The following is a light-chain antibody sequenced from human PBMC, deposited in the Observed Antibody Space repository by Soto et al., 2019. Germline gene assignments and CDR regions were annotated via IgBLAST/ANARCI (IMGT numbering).Light chain of an antibody. J-gene: IGKJ5*01. CDR2: GAS. V-gene: IGKV3-20*01. CDR1: QSVSSNY. CDR3: QHYGSSLSIT. Sequence: EIVLTQSPGTLSLSPGERATLSCRASQSVSSNYVAWYQQKPGQAPRLLIYGASSRATGIPDRFSGSGSGTDFTLTISRLEPEDFAVYFCQHYGSSLSITFGQGTRLEIK.